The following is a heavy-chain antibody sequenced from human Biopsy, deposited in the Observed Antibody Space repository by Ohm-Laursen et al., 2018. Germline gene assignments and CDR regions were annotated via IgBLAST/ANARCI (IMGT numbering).Heavy chain of an antibody. J-gene: IGHJ4*02. CDR2: IYYSGTT. V-gene: IGHV4-59*01. Sequence: TLSLTCTVSGGSISSYYWNWIRQPPGKGLEWIGYIYYSGTTDNSPSLKSRVTISIDKSKNQFFLKLSSVTAEDTAVYYCARDDAVTVIRGLYYWGQGALVTVSS. CDR1: GGSISSYY. CDR3: ARDDAVTVIRGLYY. D-gene: IGHD2-21*02.